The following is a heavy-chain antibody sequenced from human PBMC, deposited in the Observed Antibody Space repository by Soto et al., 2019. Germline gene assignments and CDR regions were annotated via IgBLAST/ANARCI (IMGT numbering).Heavy chain of an antibody. CDR1: GYTFTSYD. Sequence: QVQLVQSGAEVKKPGASVKVSCKASGYTFTSYDINWVRQATGQGLEWMGWMNPNSGNTGYAQKFQGRVTMTRNTSISTDYMELSSLRSEDTAVYYCVKVRIYYYGMEVWGQGTTVTVSS. V-gene: IGHV1-8*01. D-gene: IGHD2-15*01. CDR2: MNPNSGNT. CDR3: VKVRIYYYGMEV. J-gene: IGHJ6*02.